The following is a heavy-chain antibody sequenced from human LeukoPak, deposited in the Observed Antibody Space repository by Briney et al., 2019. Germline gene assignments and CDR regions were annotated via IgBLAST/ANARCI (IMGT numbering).Heavy chain of an antibody. CDR1: DFTFTNYA. V-gene: IGHV3-23*01. J-gene: IGHJ4*02. D-gene: IGHD4-17*01. CDR3: ARRRGPAYGDFDY. Sequence: PGGSLRLSCAASDFTFTNYAMSWVRQAPGRGLEWVSAMTGSGESTNYADSVKGRFTISRDNSKNMVYLQMNSLRVEDTAIYYCARRRGPAYGDFDYWGQGTLATVSS. CDR2: MTGSGEST.